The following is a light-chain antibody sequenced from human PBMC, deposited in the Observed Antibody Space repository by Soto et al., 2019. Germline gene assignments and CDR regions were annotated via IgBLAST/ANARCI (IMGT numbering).Light chain of an antibody. CDR2: TGS. Sequence: SQAIDSWLAWYQQKPGEAPKLLIFTGSLLHSGVPPRFSGSGSGTDFTLTISSLQPEDFATYYCQQTLSFPPTFGQGTKVDIK. CDR3: QQTLSFPPT. CDR1: QAIDSW. J-gene: IGKJ1*01. V-gene: IGKV1-12*01.